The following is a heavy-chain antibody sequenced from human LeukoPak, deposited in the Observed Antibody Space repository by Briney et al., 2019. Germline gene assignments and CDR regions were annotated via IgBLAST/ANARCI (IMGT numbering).Heavy chain of an antibody. CDR1: GFTFTSYG. V-gene: IGHV1-18*01. CDR2: ISGYNGNT. D-gene: IGHD6-13*01. Sequence: ASVKVSCTTSGFTFTSYGISWVRQAPGQGLEWGGWISGYNGNTNYAQKFRGRLTMTTDTSTTTAYMELRSLRSDDTAVYYCAKDRSSSAREDWGQGTLVTVSS. CDR3: AKDRSSSARED. J-gene: IGHJ4*02.